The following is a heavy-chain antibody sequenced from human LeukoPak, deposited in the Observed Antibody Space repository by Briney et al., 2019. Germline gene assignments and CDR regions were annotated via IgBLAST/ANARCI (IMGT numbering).Heavy chain of an antibody. CDR1: GYTFTSYG. CDR2: ISAYNGNT. Sequence: ASVKVSCKASGYTFTSYGISWVRQAPGQGLEWMGWISAYNGNTNYAQKLQGRVTMTTDTSTSTAYMELRSLRSDDTAVYYCARARRRSIVVVPAAMLKGDAFDIWGQGTMVTVSS. D-gene: IGHD2-2*01. J-gene: IGHJ3*02. CDR3: ARARRRSIVVVPAAMLKGDAFDI. V-gene: IGHV1-18*01.